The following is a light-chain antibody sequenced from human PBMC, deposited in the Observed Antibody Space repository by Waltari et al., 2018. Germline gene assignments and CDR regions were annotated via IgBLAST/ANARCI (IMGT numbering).Light chain of an antibody. CDR2: DVS. CDR3: SSYTTSSTLV. J-gene: IGLJ3*02. V-gene: IGLV2-14*01. CDR1: SSDVGGYIY. Sequence: QSALTQPASVSGSPGQSITFSCTGTSSDVGGYIYVSWYQQHPGKAPKLMIYDVSKRPSGGSNRFSGSKSGNTASLTISGLQAEDEADYYCSSYTTSSTLVFGGGTKLTVL.